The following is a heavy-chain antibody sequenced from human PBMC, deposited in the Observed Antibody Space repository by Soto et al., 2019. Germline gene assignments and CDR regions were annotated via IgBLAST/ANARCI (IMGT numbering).Heavy chain of an antibody. J-gene: IGHJ5*02. V-gene: IGHV4-31*02. CDR2: IYYSGGT. Sequence: SETLSLTCTVSGASIASGDYYWSWIRQHPGKGLEWIGYIYYSGGTYYNPSLKSRVTISVDTSKNQFSLELSSVTAADTAVYYCASIYDSSGYYYGNNWFDPWGQGTLVT. D-gene: IGHD3-22*01. CDR1: GASIASGDYY. CDR3: ASIYDSSGYYYGNNWFDP.